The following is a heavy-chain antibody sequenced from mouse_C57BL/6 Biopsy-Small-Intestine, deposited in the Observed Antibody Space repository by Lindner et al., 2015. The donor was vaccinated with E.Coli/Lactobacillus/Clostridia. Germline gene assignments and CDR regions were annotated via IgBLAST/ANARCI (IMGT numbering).Heavy chain of an antibody. CDR2: VTAYDGNT. D-gene: IGHD1-1*01. CDR3: ARGFGNNDH. V-gene: IGHV1-84*02. CDR1: GYDFDPYA. J-gene: IGHJ3*01. Sequence: SVKVSCKASGYDFDPYAVTWVRQAPGERPEWMGWVTAYDGNTKYAQRFQGRVTMTADTSTRTAYLELRSLRSDDTAVYFCARGFGNNDHWGQGTLVTVS.